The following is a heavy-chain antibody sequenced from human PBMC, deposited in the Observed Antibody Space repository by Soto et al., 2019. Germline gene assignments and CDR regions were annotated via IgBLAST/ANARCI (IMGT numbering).Heavy chain of an antibody. J-gene: IGHJ4*02. Sequence: GGSLRLSCAASVFTFSSYAMSWVRQAPGKGLEWVSALSGSGGSTYYADSVKGRFTISRDNSKNTLYLQMNSLRAEDTAVYYCAKGRGVVPAAIDYWGQGTLVTVSS. CDR3: AKGRGVVPAAIDY. CDR2: LSGSGGST. V-gene: IGHV3-23*01. D-gene: IGHD2-2*01. CDR1: VFTFSSYA.